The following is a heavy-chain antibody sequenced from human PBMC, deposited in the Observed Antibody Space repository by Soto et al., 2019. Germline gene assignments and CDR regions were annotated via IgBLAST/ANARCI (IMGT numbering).Heavy chain of an antibody. CDR1: GGSISSGFHY. Sequence: QLQLQESGPGLVKPSETLSLTCTASGGSISSGFHYWGWIRQPPGKGLEYIWSQYYAGSTYYKPSLESRVTILIDTSKNQFSLKLSSVTAADTAVYFCARGDGFAGNDYFDHWGQGTLVTVSS. D-gene: IGHD1-1*01. CDR2: QYYAGST. CDR3: ARGDGFAGNDYFDH. J-gene: IGHJ4*02. V-gene: IGHV4-39*01.